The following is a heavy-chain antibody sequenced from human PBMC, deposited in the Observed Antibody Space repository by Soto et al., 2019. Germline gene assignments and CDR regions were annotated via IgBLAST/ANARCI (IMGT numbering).Heavy chain of an antibody. V-gene: IGHV3-64D*06. CDR1: GFTFSNYA. J-gene: IGHJ4*02. CDR2: INNNGGAT. Sequence: GGSLRLSCSASGFTFSNYAMHWVHQAPGKGLEYVSAINNNGGATYYADSVKGRFTISRDNSRNTLYLQMSSLRAEDTAVYYCVKDSSSWYYFDYWGQGTLVTVSS. CDR3: VKDSSSWYYFDY. D-gene: IGHD6-13*01.